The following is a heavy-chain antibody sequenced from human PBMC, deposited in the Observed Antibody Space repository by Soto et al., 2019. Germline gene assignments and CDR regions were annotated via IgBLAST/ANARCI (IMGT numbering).Heavy chain of an antibody. D-gene: IGHD5-18*01. Sequence: GGSLRLSCAASGFTFSSYEMNWVRQAPGKGLEWVSYISSSGSTIYYADSVKGRFTISRDNAKNSLYLQMNSLRAEDTAVYYCARRRIQLWRYGMDVWGQGTTVTVSS. J-gene: IGHJ6*02. CDR1: GFTFSSYE. CDR3: ARRRIQLWRYGMDV. V-gene: IGHV3-48*03. CDR2: ISSSGSTI.